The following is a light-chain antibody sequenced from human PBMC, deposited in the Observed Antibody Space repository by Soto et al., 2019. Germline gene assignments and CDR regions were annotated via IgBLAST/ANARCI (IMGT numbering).Light chain of an antibody. CDR1: QSVSNNY. V-gene: IGKV3-20*01. J-gene: IGKJ1*01. CDR2: GAS. Sequence: EIVLRQSPGTVSLSPGERATLFCRASQSVSNNYLAWYQQKPGQAPRLLIYGASNRATGIPDRFSGSGSGTDFTLTISRLEPEDFAVYYCQQYGSSGTFGQGTKVDIK. CDR3: QQYGSSGT.